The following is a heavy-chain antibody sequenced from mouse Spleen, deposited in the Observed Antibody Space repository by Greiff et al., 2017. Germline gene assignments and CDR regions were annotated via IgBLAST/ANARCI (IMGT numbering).Heavy chain of an antibody. D-gene: IGHD2-13*01. CDR1: GYSITSGYY. Sequence: VQLKQSGPGLVKPSQSLSLTCSVTGYSITSGYYWNWIRQFPGNKLEWMGYISYDGSNNYNPSLKNRISITRDTSKNQFFLKLNSVTTEDTATYYCARAAYYGDYDWYFDVWGAGTTVTVSS. V-gene: IGHV3-6*01. CDR3: ARAAYYGDYDWYFDV. J-gene: IGHJ1*01. CDR2: ISYDGSN.